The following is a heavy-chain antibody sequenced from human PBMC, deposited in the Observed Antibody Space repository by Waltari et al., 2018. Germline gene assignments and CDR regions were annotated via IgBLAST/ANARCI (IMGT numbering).Heavy chain of an antibody. J-gene: IGHJ4*02. Sequence: QITLKESGPTLVKPTQTLTLTCTFSGFSLSTSGVGVGWIRQPPGKDMEWLALIYWNDDKRYSPSLKSRLTITKDTSKNQVVLTMTNMDPVDTATYYCAHRTGEGLFDYWGQGTLVTVSS. D-gene: IGHD7-27*01. CDR2: IYWNDDK. V-gene: IGHV2-5*01. CDR3: AHRTGEGLFDY. CDR1: GFSLSTSGVG.